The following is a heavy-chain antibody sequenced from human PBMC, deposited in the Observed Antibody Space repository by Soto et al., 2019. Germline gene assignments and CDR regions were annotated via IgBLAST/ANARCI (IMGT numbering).Heavy chain of an antibody. CDR1: GGSISSYY. V-gene: IGHV4-59*01. D-gene: IGHD1-26*01. Sequence: SETLSLTCTVSGGSISSYYWSWIRQPPGKGLEWIGYVYYSGSTNYNPSLKSRVTISLDTSKNQFSLKLTSVTAADTAVYCCARGRSGSYPFDYWGLGTLVTVSS. CDR2: VYYSGST. J-gene: IGHJ4*02. CDR3: ARGRSGSYPFDY.